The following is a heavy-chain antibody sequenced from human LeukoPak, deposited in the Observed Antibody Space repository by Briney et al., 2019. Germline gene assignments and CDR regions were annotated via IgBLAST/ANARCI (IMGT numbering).Heavy chain of an antibody. CDR1: GFTFSSYA. V-gene: IGHV3-30-3*01. D-gene: IGHD3-10*01. J-gene: IGHJ4*02. CDR2: ILYDGSNK. CDR3: ARDRGVSGNYYDY. Sequence: PGGSLRLSCAASGFTFSSYAMHWVRQAPGKGLEWVAVILYDGSNKYYADSVKGRFTTSRDNSKSTLDLQMNSLRPEDTALYYCARDRGVSGNYYDYWGQGTLVTVSS.